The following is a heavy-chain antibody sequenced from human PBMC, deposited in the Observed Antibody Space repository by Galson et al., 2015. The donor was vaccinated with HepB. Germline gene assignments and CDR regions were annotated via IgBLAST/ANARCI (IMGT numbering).Heavy chain of an antibody. CDR1: GYTFTSYY. D-gene: IGHD6-6*01. J-gene: IGHJ4*02. CDR2: INPSGSST. V-gene: IGHV1-46*01. CDR3: ARRARPFDY. Sequence: SVKVSCKASGYTFTSYYMHWVRQAPGQGLEWMGRINPSGSSTSYAKKFQGRVTMTRDTSTSTVYMELSSLRSEDTAVYYCARRARPFDYWGQGTLVTVSS.